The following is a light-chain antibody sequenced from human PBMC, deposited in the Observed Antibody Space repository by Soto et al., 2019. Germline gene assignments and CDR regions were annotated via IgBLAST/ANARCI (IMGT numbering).Light chain of an antibody. Sequence: EIVLTQSPATLSVSPGERATLSCRASQSVGSSLAWYQQKPGQAPRLLIYGASTRATGIPARFSGSGSGTEFTLIISSLQSEDFAVYYCQQYNDWPLTFGGGTKVDIK. CDR2: GAS. J-gene: IGKJ4*01. V-gene: IGKV3-15*01. CDR3: QQYNDWPLT. CDR1: QSVGSS.